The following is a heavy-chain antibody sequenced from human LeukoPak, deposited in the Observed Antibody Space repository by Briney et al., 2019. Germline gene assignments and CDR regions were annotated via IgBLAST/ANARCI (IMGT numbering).Heavy chain of an antibody. V-gene: IGHV3-30*04. CDR3: ARVFPGDIVATILGSDY. D-gene: IGHD5-12*01. J-gene: IGHJ4*02. CDR1: GFTFSSYA. CDR2: ISYDGSNK. Sequence: PGGSLRLSCAASGFTFSSYAMHWVRQAPGKGLEWVAVISYDGSNKYYADSVKGRFTISRDNSKNTLYLQMNSLRAEDTAVYYCARVFPGDIVATILGSDYWGQGPLVTVSS.